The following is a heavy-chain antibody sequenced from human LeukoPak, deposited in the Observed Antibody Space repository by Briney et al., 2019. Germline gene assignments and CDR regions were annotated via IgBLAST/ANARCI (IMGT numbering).Heavy chain of an antibody. V-gene: IGHV1-2*02. CDR2: INTNSGGT. CDR1: GYTFTGYY. D-gene: IGHD3-16*02. Sequence: ASVKVSCKASGYTFTGYYMHWVRQAPGQGLEWMGWINTNSGGTNYAQKFQGRVTTTRDTSISTAYMELSRLRSDDTAVYYCARGFYVWGSYRSPPFDYWGQGTLVTVSS. J-gene: IGHJ4*02. CDR3: ARGFYVWGSYRSPPFDY.